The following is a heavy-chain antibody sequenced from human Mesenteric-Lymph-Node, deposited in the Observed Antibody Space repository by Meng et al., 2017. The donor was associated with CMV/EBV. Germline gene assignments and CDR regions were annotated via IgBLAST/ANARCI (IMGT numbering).Heavy chain of an antibody. CDR1: GFTFYNFA. Sequence: GGSLRLSCAASGFTFYNFAMSWVRQAPGKGLEWVSGLSGEGSTKYYADSVKGRFTISRDNRKNAVDLQMNSLRAEDTAVYYCVKAADTLRNIRDAFESWGQGTMVTVSS. CDR2: LSGEGSTK. D-gene: IGHD2/OR15-2a*01. CDR3: VKAADTLRNIRDAFES. J-gene: IGHJ3*02. V-gene: IGHV3-23*01.